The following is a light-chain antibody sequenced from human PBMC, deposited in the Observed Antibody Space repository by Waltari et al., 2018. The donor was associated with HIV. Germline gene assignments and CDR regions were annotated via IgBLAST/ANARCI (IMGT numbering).Light chain of an antibody. Sequence: QSVLTQPPSVSAAPGQKVTISCSGSSSNIGHNYLSWYQQLPGTAPKVLIYENNKRPSGIPDRFSGSKSGTSATLGVTGLQTGDEADYFCGTWDSSLSAVVFGGGTKLTVL. J-gene: IGLJ2*01. CDR2: ENN. V-gene: IGLV1-51*02. CDR1: SSNIGHNY. CDR3: GTWDSSLSAVV.